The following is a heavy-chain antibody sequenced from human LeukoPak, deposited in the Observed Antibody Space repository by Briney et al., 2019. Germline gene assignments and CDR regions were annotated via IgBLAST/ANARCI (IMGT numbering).Heavy chain of an antibody. CDR2: MNPNSGNT. J-gene: IGHJ4*02. V-gene: IGHV1-8*03. D-gene: IGHD2-8*02. CDR3: ARGLVPDY. Sequence: GASVKVSCKASGYTFTSYEINWVRQATGQGLEWMGWMNPNSGNTGYAQKFQGRVTITRNTSIRTAYMELSSLRFEDTAVYYCARGLVPDYWGQGTLVTVSS. CDR1: GYTFTSYE.